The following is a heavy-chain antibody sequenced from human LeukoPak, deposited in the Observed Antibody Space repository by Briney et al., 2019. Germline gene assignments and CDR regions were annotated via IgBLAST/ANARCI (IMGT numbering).Heavy chain of an antibody. D-gene: IGHD5-18*01. V-gene: IGHV3-7*01. Sequence: GGSLRLSCAASGFTFSSYGMHWVRQAPGKGLEWVANIKKDGSEKYYVDSVKGRFTISRDSAKTSLYLQMISLRAEDTAVYYCARHLSGVTGYTYGRGIDYWGQGTLVTVSS. CDR2: IKKDGSEK. CDR3: ARHLSGVTGYTYGRGIDY. J-gene: IGHJ4*02. CDR1: GFTFSSYG.